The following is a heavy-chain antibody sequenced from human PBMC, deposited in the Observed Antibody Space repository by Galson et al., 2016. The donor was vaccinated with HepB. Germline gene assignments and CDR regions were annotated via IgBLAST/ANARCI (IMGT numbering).Heavy chain of an antibody. CDR1: GFTFNTYA. CDR3: ARYMLPPKDWYFDL. CDR2: ISGSGTTT. V-gene: IGHV3-23*01. Sequence: SLRLSCAASGFTFNTYAMSWVRQVPGKGLEWVSAISGSGTTTHYADSVKGRFTISRDNSKNTLYLQMNSLRVEDTAVYYCARYMLPPKDWYFDLWGRGTLVTVSS. J-gene: IGHJ2*01. D-gene: IGHD1-1*01.